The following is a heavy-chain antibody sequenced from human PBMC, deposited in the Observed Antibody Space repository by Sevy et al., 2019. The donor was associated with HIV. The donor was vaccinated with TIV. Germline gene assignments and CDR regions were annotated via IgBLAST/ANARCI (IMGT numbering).Heavy chain of an antibody. CDR3: ARDSSPPYYDFWSGHRYYYYGMDV. CDR1: GFTFSDYY. Sequence: GESLKISCAASGFTFSDYYMSWIRQAPGKGLEWVSYISSSGSTIYYADSVKGRFTISRDNAKNSLYLQMNSLRAEDTAEYYCARDSSPPYYDFWSGHRYYYYGMDVWGQGTTVTVSS. J-gene: IGHJ6*02. D-gene: IGHD3-3*01. V-gene: IGHV3-11*04. CDR2: ISSSGSTI.